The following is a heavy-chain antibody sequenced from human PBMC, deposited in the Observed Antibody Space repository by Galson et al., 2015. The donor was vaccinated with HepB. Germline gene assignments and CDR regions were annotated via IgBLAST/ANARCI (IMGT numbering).Heavy chain of an antibody. CDR3: AGVWRHDYGVTPLNLDI. Sequence: QSGAEVKKAGQSLKISCQGFGYNFAGYWVAWVRQMPGKGLEWMGIMYAGDSDARYRPSFQGQVTISADKSVRTAYLQWTSLKPSDAPIYYCAGVWRHDYGVTPLNLDIWGQGPLVAVSS. CDR1: GYNFAGYW. CDR2: MYAGDSDA. J-gene: IGHJ1*01. V-gene: IGHV5-51*03. D-gene: IGHD4/OR15-4a*01.